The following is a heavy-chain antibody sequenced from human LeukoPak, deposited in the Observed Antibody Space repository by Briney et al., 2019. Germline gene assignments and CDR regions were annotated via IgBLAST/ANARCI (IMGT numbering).Heavy chain of an antibody. CDR2: INPSGGST. J-gene: IGHJ6*02. V-gene: IGHV1-46*01. CDR3: ARELRGDGYKNLGYYYYGMDV. D-gene: IGHD5-24*01. CDR1: GYTFTGYY. Sequence: GASVKVSCKASGYTFTGYYMHWVRQAPGQGLEWMGWINPSGGSTSYAQKFQGRVTMTRDTSTSTVYMELSSLRSEDTAVYYCARELRGDGYKNLGYYYYGMDVWGQGTTVTVSS.